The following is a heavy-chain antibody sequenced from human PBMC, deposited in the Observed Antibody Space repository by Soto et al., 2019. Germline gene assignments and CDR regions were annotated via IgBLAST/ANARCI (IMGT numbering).Heavy chain of an antibody. J-gene: IGHJ6*02. CDR3: AKIDYYESSNYEVDYYYYGMDV. V-gene: IGHV3-30*18. Sequence: GGSLRLSCVASGFTFSSHGMHWVRQAPGEGLEWVAVISDDGSNINYADSLKGRFTISRDNSKNTLYLQMSNLRAEDTAVYYCAKIDYYESSNYEVDYYYYGMDVWGQGTTVTVSS. CDR2: ISDDGSNI. CDR1: GFTFSSHG. D-gene: IGHD3-22*01.